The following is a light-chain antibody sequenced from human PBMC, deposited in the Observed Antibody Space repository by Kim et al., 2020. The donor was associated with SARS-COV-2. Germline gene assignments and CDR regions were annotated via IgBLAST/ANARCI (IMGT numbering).Light chain of an antibody. V-gene: IGLV2-14*03. CDR1: SSDPGTYTY. J-gene: IGLJ1*01. CDR2: DVS. CDR3: SSSTSTSTGV. Sequence: QSALTQPASVSGSPGQSITISCTGTSSDPGTYTYVSWYQQHPGKAPKLIIYDVSKRPSGVFNRFSGSKSGDTASLTIFGLQAEDEADYYCSSSTSTSTGVFGTGTQLTVL.